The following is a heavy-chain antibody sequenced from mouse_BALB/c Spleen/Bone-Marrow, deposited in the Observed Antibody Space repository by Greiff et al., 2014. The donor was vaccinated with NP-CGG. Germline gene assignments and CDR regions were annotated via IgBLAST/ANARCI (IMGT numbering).Heavy chain of an antibody. CDR3: ARSPQRDYAMDY. CDR1: GFTFSSYA. V-gene: IGHV5-9-4*01. Sequence: DVKLVESGGGLVKPGGSLKLSCAASGFTFSSYAMSWVRQSPEKRLEWVAEISSGGIYTYYPDTVTGRFTISRDNAKNTLYLEMSSLRSEDTAMYYCARSPQRDYAMDYWGQGTSVTVSS. CDR2: ISSGGIYT. J-gene: IGHJ4*01. D-gene: IGHD3-2*02.